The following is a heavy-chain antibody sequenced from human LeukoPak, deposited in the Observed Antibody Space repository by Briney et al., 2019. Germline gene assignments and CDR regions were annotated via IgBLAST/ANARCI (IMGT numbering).Heavy chain of an antibody. Sequence: GGSLRLSCAASGFTFSIYGMHWVRQAPGKGLEWVAVIWYDGSNKYYADSVKGRFTISRDNSKNTLYLQMNSLRAEDTAVYYCARGDVAARLENYYYYGMDVWGQGTTVTVSS. V-gene: IGHV3-33*01. CDR1: GFTFSIYG. D-gene: IGHD6-6*01. CDR3: ARGDVAARLENYYYYGMDV. J-gene: IGHJ6*02. CDR2: IWYDGSNK.